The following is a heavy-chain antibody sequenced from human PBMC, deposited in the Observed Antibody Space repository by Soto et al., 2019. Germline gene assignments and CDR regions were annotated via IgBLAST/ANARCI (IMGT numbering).Heavy chain of an antibody. CDR3: AGGISRGYSYGAYYLDH. Sequence: GVSMILSWAASGFTVSSNYMTWVRQAPGKGLEWVSVIYSGGRTYYADSVKGRFTISRDNSKNTLYLQMNSLRAEDTAVYYCAGGISRGYSYGAYYLDHSGQGTLVTVP. CDR1: GFTVSSNY. V-gene: IGHV3-53*01. J-gene: IGHJ4*02. D-gene: IGHD5-18*01. CDR2: IYSGGRT.